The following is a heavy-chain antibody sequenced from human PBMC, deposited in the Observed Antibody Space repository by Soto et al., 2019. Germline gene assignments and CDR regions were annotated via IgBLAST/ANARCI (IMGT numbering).Heavy chain of an antibody. CDR1: GGSFSGYY. Sequence: SETLSLTCAVYGGSFSGYYWSWIRQPPGKGLERIGEINHSGSTNYNPSLKSRVTISVDTSKNQFSLKLSSVTAADTAVYYCARAAVVVTAIYAFDIWGQGTMVTVSS. D-gene: IGHD2-21*02. CDR3: ARAAVVVTAIYAFDI. V-gene: IGHV4-34*01. CDR2: INHSGST. J-gene: IGHJ3*02.